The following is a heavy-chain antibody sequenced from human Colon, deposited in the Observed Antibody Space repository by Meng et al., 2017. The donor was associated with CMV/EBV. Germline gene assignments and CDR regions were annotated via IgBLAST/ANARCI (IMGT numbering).Heavy chain of an antibody. V-gene: IGHV3-23*01. CDR1: GFAFSDYA. CDR3: AKIRKGGYCTGGSCFDT. CDR2: ISDSGYS. J-gene: IGHJ5*02. D-gene: IGHD2-8*02. Sequence: GGSLRLSCAASGFAFSDYAMTWVRQAPGKGLEWVSFISDSGYSNYGDPVKGRFTISRDNSKNTVFLQMHSLRADDTGIYYCAKIRKGGYCTGGSCFDTWGQGTQVTVSS.